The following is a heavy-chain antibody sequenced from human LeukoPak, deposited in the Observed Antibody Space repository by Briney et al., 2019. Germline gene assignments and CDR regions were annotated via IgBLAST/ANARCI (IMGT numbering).Heavy chain of an antibody. CDR2: IYATGST. CDR1: GGSISSYS. D-gene: IGHD6-13*01. CDR3: ARAPAGSSKYEY. Sequence: SETLSLTCSVSGGSISSYSWTWIRQPAGKGLEWIGRIYATGSTNFNPSLKSRVTMSVDASKSQFSLNLSSVTAADTAVYYCARAPAGSSKYEYWGQGILVTVSS. V-gene: IGHV4-4*07. J-gene: IGHJ4*02.